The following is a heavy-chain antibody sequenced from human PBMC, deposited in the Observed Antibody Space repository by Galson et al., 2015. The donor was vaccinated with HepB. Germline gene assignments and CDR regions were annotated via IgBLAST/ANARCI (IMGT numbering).Heavy chain of an antibody. CDR1: GFTFGTYW. J-gene: IGHJ4*02. D-gene: IGHD4-23*01. CDR2: INQDGTEE. V-gene: IGHV3-7*04. CDR3: VRASSTVVKVV. Sequence: SLRLSCAASGFTFGTYWMTWVRQAPGKGLECVANINQDGTEEYYLDSVKGRFTISRDNAKNSLYLQMHSLRAEDTAVYYCVRASSTVVKVVWGQGTLLTVSS.